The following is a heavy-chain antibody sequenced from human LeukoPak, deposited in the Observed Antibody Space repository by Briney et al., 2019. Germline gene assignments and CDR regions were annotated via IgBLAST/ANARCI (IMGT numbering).Heavy chain of an antibody. CDR2: IYYSGST. D-gene: IGHD2-15*01. CDR3: ARDLYFSGGSCGPRDYFDF. V-gene: IGHV4-39*07. J-gene: IGHJ4*02. CDR1: GGSISSSSYY. Sequence: SETLSLTCTVSGGSISSSSYYWGWIRQPPEKGLEWIGSIYYSGSTSYNPSLKSRVTISIDTSKNQFSLKLSSVTAADTAVYYCARDLYFSGGSCGPRDYFDFWGQGTLVTVSS.